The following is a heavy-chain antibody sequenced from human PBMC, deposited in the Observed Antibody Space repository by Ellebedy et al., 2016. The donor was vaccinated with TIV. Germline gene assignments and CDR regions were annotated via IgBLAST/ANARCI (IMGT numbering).Heavy chain of an antibody. V-gene: IGHV3-48*02. CDR1: GFTFSTYP. CDR3: VRDHVWSFDY. J-gene: IGHJ4*02. D-gene: IGHD2-21*01. Sequence: GESLKISCAASGFTFSTYPMNWVRQAPGKGLEWISNIRDTGNPVSYADSVKGRFTVSRDNAKSSLYLQMNSLRDEDTAVYYCVRDHVWSFDYWGQGNLVILSS. CDR2: IRDTGNPV.